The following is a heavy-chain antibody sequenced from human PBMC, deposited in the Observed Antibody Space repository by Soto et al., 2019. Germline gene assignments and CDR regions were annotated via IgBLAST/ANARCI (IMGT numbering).Heavy chain of an antibody. CDR3: ARGDTMIVVGGLGYFDY. V-gene: IGHV1-69*12. Sequence: QVQLVQSGAEVKKPGSSVKVSCKASGGTFSSYAISWVRQAPGQGLEWMGGIIPIFGTANYAQKFQGRVTITADESTSTAYMELSSLRSEDTAVYYCARGDTMIVVGGLGYFDYWGQGTLVTVSS. CDR1: GGTFSSYA. D-gene: IGHD3-22*01. J-gene: IGHJ4*02. CDR2: IIPIFGTA.